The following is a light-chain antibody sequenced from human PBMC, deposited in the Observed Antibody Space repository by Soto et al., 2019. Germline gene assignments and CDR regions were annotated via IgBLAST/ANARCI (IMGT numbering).Light chain of an antibody. CDR2: GAS. J-gene: IGKJ5*01. Sequence: FVLTQAPGILSLSPAQRATLYCRASQSVSSSYLAWYQQKPGQAPRLLIYGASSRATGIPDRFSGSGSGTEFTLTISSLQSEDFAVYYRQQYKNWPLFGQGTRLETK. V-gene: IGKV3-20*01. CDR1: QSVSSSY. CDR3: QQYKNWPL.